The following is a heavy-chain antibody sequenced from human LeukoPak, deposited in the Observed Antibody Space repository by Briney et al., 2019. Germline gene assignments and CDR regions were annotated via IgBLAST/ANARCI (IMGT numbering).Heavy chain of an antibody. D-gene: IGHD3-22*01. CDR3: ARGRGSHYYDSSGYYSRMDV. CDR1: GGTFSSYA. Sequence: WASVKVSCKASGGTFSSYAISWVRQAPGQGLEWMGGIIPIFGTANYAQKFQGRVTITADESTSTAYMELSSLRSEDTAVYYCARGRGSHYYDSSGYYSRMDVWGQGTTVTVSS. CDR2: IIPIFGTA. J-gene: IGHJ6*02. V-gene: IGHV1-69*01.